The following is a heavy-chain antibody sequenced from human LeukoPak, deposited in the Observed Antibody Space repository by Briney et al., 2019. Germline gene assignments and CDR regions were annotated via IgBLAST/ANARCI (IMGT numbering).Heavy chain of an antibody. V-gene: IGHV4-61*02. D-gene: IGHD3-3*01. J-gene: IGHJ4*02. Sequence: SETLSLTCTVSGGSISSGSYYWRWIRQPAGKGLEWIGRIYTSGSTNYNPSLKSRVTISVDTSKNQFSLKLSSVTAADTAVYYCAREDDFWSGYFHLDYWGQGTLVTVSS. CDR1: GGSISSGSYY. CDR3: AREDDFWSGYFHLDY. CDR2: IYTSGST.